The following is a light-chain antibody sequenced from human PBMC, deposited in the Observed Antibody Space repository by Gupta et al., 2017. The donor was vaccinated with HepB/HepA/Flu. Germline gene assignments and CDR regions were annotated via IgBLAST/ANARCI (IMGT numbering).Light chain of an antibody. CDR1: NIGSQS. Sequence: SYVLTQPPSVSVAPGRTASITCEGNNIGSQSVHWYQHKPGRAPVLVVYDDRNRPSGIPERFSGSKSGNTATLTISRVEAGDEAEYDGLVWDADSDHYVFGTGTGVTVL. V-gene: IGLV3-21*03. CDR2: DDR. CDR3: LVWDADSDHYV. J-gene: IGLJ1*01.